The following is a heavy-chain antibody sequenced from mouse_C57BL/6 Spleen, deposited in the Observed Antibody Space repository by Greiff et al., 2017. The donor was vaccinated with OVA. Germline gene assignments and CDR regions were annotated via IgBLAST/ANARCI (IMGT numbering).Heavy chain of an antibody. J-gene: IGHJ3*01. CDR2: IYPGSGST. V-gene: IGHV1-55*01. D-gene: IGHD1-1*01. CDR1: GYTFTSYW. CDR3: ASPSVVATRAWFAY. Sequence: VQLQQPGAELVKPGASVKMSCKASGYTFTSYWITRVKQRPGQGLEWIGEIYPGSGSTNYNEKFKSKATLTVDTSSSTAYMQLSSLTSEDSAVYYCASPSVVATRAWFAYWGQGTLVTVSA.